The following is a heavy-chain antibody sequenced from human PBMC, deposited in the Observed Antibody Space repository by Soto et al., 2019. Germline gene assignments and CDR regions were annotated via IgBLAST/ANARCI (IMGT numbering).Heavy chain of an antibody. Sequence: EVKLLESGGGLVQPGGSLRLSCAASGFTFSSYSMNWVRQAPGRGLEWVSSIGTSSSYIYYADSVKGRFTISRDNAKNSLFLQMNSLRADDTAVYYCARDSVRDYLYYYYGMDVWGQGTTVTVSS. CDR2: IGTSSSYI. CDR3: ARDSVRDYLYYYYGMDV. D-gene: IGHD4-17*01. CDR1: GFTFSSYS. V-gene: IGHV3-21*02. J-gene: IGHJ6*02.